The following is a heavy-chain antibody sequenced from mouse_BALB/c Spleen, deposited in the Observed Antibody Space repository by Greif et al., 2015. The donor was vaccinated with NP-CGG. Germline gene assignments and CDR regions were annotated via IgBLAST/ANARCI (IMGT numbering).Heavy chain of an antibody. CDR1: GFTFSSFG. CDR3: ARSWFITTVVAGGYAMDY. D-gene: IGHD1-1*01. V-gene: IGHV5-17*02. Sequence: EVKLVESGGGLVQPGGSRKLSCAASGFTFSSFGMHWVRQAPEKGLEWVAYISSGSSTIYYADTVKGRFTISRDNPKNTLFLQMTSLRSEDTAMYYCARSWFITTVVAGGYAMDYWGQGTSVTVSS. J-gene: IGHJ4*01. CDR2: ISSGSSTI.